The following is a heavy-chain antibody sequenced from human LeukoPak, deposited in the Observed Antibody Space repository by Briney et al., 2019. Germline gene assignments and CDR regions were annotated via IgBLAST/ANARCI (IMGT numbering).Heavy chain of an antibody. Sequence: ASVKVSCKASGYTFTSYGISWVRQAPGQGLEWMGWISAYNGNTNYAQKLQGRVTMTTDTSTRTAYMELRSLRSDDTAVYYCARGLTYYYGSGSYYPRTDDAFDIWSQGTMVTVSS. CDR3: ARGLTYYYGSGSYYPRTDDAFDI. V-gene: IGHV1-18*01. CDR1: GYTFTSYG. J-gene: IGHJ3*02. CDR2: ISAYNGNT. D-gene: IGHD3-10*01.